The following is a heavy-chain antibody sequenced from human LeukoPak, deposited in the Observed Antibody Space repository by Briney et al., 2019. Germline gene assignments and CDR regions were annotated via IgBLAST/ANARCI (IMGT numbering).Heavy chain of an antibody. CDR2: IYTSGST. CDR1: GYSITSGYY. V-gene: IGHV4-4*07. CDR3: ARGLSGYDDY. J-gene: IGHJ4*02. D-gene: IGHD5-12*01. Sequence: SETLSLTCTIYGYSITSGYYWSWIRQPAGKGLEWIGRIYTSGSTNYNPSLRSRVTMSVDTSKNQFSLRLSSVTAADTAVYYCARGLSGYDDYWGQGTLVTVSS.